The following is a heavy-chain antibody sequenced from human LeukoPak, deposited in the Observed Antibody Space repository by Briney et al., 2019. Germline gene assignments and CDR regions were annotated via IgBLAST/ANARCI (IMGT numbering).Heavy chain of an antibody. V-gene: IGHV4-4*07. J-gene: IGHJ5*02. CDR1: SGSISSYY. Sequence: SETLSLTCTVFSGSISSYYWSWIRQPAGKGLEWIGHIFTSGNTNYNPSLKSRVTMSVDTSKNQFSLKLSSATAADTAVYYCARAYYGSGSYYNVAWFDPWGQGTLVTVSS. CDR3: ARAYYGSGSYYNVAWFDP. CDR2: IFTSGNT. D-gene: IGHD3-10*01.